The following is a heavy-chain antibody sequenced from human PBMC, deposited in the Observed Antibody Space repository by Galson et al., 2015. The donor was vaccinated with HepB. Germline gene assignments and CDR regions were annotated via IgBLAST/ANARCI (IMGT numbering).Heavy chain of an antibody. D-gene: IGHD2/OR15-2a*01. CDR2: THPGDPDN. Sequence: QSGAEVKKPGESMKTSCKASGHSFSSYWTGWVRQMPGKGLEWMGITHPGDPDNKYSPSFKGQVTISADKFSSPAYLQWSSLKSSDTAVYYCASNMMEGNIHDAFDIWGQGTLVSVSS. CDR3: ASNMMEGNIHDAFDI. V-gene: IGHV5-51*03. J-gene: IGHJ3*02. CDR1: GHSFSSYW.